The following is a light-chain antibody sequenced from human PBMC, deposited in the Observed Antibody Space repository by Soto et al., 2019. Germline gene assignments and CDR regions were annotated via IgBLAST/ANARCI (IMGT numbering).Light chain of an antibody. V-gene: IGLV1-51*01. CDR2: DND. CDR1: SSGIGNNY. Sequence: QSVLTQPPSVSAAPGQKVTISCSGSSSGIGNNYVSWYQQLPGTAPQLLIYDNDKRPSGIPDRFSGSKSGTSATLGIAGLQSEDAAGYYCGAWDSRLSAVVFGGGTKLTVL. J-gene: IGLJ2*01. CDR3: GAWDSRLSAVV.